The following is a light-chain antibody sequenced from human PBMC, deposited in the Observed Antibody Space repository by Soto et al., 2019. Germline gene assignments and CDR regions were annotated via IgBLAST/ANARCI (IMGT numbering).Light chain of an antibody. V-gene: IGKV1-5*01. CDR3: QQYNSYSWT. J-gene: IGKJ1*01. Sequence: DIQMTQSPSTLSASVGDRVTITCRASQSISSWLAWYQQKPGKAPMLLIYDASSLESGVPSRFSGSGSGTEFALTFSSLQPDDFATYYCQQYNSYSWTFGQGTKVEIK. CDR1: QSISSW. CDR2: DAS.